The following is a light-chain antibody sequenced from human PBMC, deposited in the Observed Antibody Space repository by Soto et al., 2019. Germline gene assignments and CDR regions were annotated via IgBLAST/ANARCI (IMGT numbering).Light chain of an antibody. J-gene: IGKJ2*01. CDR3: HQYGRSPMFT. Sequence: EIVLTQSPGTLSLSPGDRATLSCRASQSVSSNYLAWYQQKPGQAPRLLIYGASRGAAGIPDRFSGSGSGTDFTLTISRMEPEDFAVYFFHQYGRSPMFTFGQGTKLEVK. CDR1: QSVSSNY. V-gene: IGKV3-20*01. CDR2: GAS.